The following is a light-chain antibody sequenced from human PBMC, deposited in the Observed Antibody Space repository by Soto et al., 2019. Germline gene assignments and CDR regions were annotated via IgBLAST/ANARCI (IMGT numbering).Light chain of an antibody. V-gene: IGKV1-12*01. CDR3: QQANSFPLT. Sequence: DIQMTQSPSSVSASVGDRVTITCRASQDIMRWLVWYQQKPGTAPRLLIHGTNSLFSGVPSRFSGSGSGTNFTLTITSLQPEDFATYYCQQANSFPLTFGGGTKVESK. CDR1: QDIMRW. CDR2: GTN. J-gene: IGKJ4*01.